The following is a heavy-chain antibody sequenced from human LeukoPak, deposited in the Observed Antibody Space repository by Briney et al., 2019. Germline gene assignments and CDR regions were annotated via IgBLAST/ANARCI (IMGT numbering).Heavy chain of an antibody. CDR2: IKQDGSEK. J-gene: IGHJ4*02. CDR3: ARLYGDLFDY. Sequence: PGGSLRLSCAASGFTFSSFGLSWVRQAPGKGLEWVANIKQDGSEKYYVDSVKGRFTISRDNAKNSLYLQMNNLRAEDTAVYYCARLYGDLFDYWGQGTLVTVSS. CDR1: GFTFSSFG. V-gene: IGHV3-7*01. D-gene: IGHD3-10*01.